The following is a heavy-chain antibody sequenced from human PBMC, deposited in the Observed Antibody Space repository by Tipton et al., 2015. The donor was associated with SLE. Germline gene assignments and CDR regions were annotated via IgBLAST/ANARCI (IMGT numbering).Heavy chain of an antibody. D-gene: IGHD3-10*01. CDR1: GGSISSSSYY. Sequence: TLSLTCTVSGGSISSSSYYWGWIRQPPGKGLEWIGSIYYSGSTYYNPSLKSRVTISVDTSKNQFSLKLSSVTAADTAVYYCARHYGSGSLWWFDPWGQGTLVTVSS. J-gene: IGHJ5*02. V-gene: IGHV4-39*01. CDR2: IYYSGST. CDR3: ARHYGSGSLWWFDP.